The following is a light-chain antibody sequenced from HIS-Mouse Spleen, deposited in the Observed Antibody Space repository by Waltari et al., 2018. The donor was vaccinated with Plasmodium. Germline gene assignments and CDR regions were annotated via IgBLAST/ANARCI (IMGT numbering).Light chain of an antibody. CDR2: SNN. V-gene: IGLV1-44*01. J-gene: IGLJ2*01. CDR1: SSNIGSNT. CDR3: AAWDDSLNGPV. Sequence: QSVLTQPPSASGTPGQRVTISCSGSSSNIGSNTVNWYQQLPGTGPKLHIYSNNQGPSGVPELLSGYTSGTSASLASRGRQSEDGADYYWAAWDDSLNGPVFGGGTKLTVL.